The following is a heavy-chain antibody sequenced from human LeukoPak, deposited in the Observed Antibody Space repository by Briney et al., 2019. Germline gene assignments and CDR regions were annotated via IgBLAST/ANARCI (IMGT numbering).Heavy chain of an antibody. CDR3: AKGERPQFWTHTYDY. CDR2: ITIGGGRT. CDR1: GFTFSNFW. Sequence: GESLRLSCTASGFTFSNFWMGWVRQAPGKGLEWVSSITIGGGRTYYADSVKGRFTISRDNSKNTLSLQMSSLRAEDTAVYYCAKGERPQFWTHTYDYWGQGTEVTVSS. D-gene: IGHD3-3*02. V-gene: IGHV3-23*01. J-gene: IGHJ4*02.